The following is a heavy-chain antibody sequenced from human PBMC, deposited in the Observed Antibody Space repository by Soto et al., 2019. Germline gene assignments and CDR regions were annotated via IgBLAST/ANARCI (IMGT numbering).Heavy chain of an antibody. Sequence: GGSLRLSCAASGFTVSSNYMSWVRQAPGKGLEWVSVIYSGGSTYYADSVKGRFTISRDNSKNTLYLQMNSLRAEDTAVYYCARESQSGYYLDYWGQGTLVTVSS. V-gene: IGHV3-53*01. J-gene: IGHJ4*02. CDR1: GFTVSSNY. CDR2: IYSGGST. CDR3: ARESQSGYYLDY. D-gene: IGHD3-22*01.